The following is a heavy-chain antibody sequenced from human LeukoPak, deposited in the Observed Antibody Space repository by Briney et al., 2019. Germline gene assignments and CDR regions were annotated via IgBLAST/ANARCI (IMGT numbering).Heavy chain of an antibody. D-gene: IGHD1-7*01. J-gene: IGHJ4*02. V-gene: IGHV3-48*04. CDR1: GFTFSSYS. CDR2: ISRSSSTI. CDR3: ARGNWNSYAFDY. Sequence: GGSLRLSCAASGFTFSSYSMNWVRQAPGKGLEWVSYISRSSSTIYYADSVKGRFTISRDNAKNSLYLQMNSLRAEDTAVYYCARGNWNSYAFDYWGQGTLVTVSS.